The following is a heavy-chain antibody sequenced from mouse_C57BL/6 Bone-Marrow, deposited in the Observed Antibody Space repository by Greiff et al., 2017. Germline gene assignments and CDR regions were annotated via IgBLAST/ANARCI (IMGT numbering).Heavy chain of an antibody. J-gene: IGHJ2*01. CDR1: GFNINNTY. Sequence: EVQLQQSVAELVRPGASVKLSCTASGFNINNTYMHWVKQRPEQGLEWIGRIDPANGNTKYAPKFQGKDTITADTSSNTAYLQLSSLTSEDTAIYYCAEGDGYWGQGTTLTVSS. CDR3: AEGDGY. V-gene: IGHV14-3*01. D-gene: IGHD2-3*01. CDR2: IDPANGNT.